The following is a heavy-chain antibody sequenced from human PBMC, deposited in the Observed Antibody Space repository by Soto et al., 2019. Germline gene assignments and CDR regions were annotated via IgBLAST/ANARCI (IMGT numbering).Heavy chain of an antibody. D-gene: IGHD3-3*01. CDR3: AKAVWGITISPAP. J-gene: IGHJ5*02. Sequence: VGSVRLSCAASGFTFSRYAMGWVRQAAGKGLEWVSAISGSGGSTYYADSVKGRFTISRDNSKNTLYLQMNSLRAEDTAVYYCAKAVWGITISPAPWGQGTLVTVSS. CDR2: ISGSGGST. V-gene: IGHV3-23*01. CDR1: GFTFSRYA.